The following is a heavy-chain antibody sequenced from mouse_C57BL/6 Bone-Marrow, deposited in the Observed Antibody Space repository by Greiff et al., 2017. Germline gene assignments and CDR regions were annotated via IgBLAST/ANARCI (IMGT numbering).Heavy chain of an antibody. D-gene: IGHD1-1*02. Sequence: QVQLKESGPGLVQPSQSLSITCPVSGFSLTSYGVHWVRQSPGKGLEWLGVIWSGGSTDYNAAFISRLSISKDNSTSQVFFKMNSLQADDTAIYYCATSYGYWYFDVWGTGTTVTVSS. J-gene: IGHJ1*03. CDR1: GFSLTSYG. CDR2: IWSGGST. CDR3: ATSYGYWYFDV. V-gene: IGHV2-2*01.